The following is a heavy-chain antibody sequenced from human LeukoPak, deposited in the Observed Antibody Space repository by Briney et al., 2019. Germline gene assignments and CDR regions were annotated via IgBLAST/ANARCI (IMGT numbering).Heavy chain of an antibody. Sequence: GASVKVSCKASGYTFTGYYMHWVRQAPGQGLEWMGWINPNSGGTNYAQKFQGRVTMTRDTSISTAYMELSSLRSEDTAVYYCARGKRDSSGSFDYWGQGTLVTVSS. CDR1: GYTFTGYY. J-gene: IGHJ4*02. CDR3: ARGKRDSSGSFDY. D-gene: IGHD3-22*01. CDR2: INPNSGGT. V-gene: IGHV1-2*02.